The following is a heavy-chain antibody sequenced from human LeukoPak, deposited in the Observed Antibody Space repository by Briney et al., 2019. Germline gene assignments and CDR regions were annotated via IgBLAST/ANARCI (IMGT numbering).Heavy chain of an antibody. J-gene: IGHJ5*02. D-gene: IGHD3-10*01. CDR1: GGSISSYY. V-gene: IGHV4-4*07. CDR3: ARDRVLLWFGEYDPRVRFGNWFDP. Sequence: KSSETLSLTCTVSGGSISSYYWSWIRQPAGKGLEWIGRIYTSGSTNYNSSLKSRVTMSVDTSKNQFSLKLSSVTAADTAVYYCARDRVLLWFGEYDPRVRFGNWFDPWGQGTLVTVSS. CDR2: IYTSGST.